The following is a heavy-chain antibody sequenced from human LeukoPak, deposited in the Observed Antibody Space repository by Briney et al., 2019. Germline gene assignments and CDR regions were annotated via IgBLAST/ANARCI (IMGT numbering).Heavy chain of an antibody. D-gene: IGHD3-3*01. V-gene: IGHV3-53*01. CDR2: IYSGVST. J-gene: IGHJ4*02. CDR3: ARGPPHGDYDFWSGFPLPDHYFDY. Sequence: GGSLRLSCAASGFTVSSNYMSWVRQAPGKGLEWVSVIYSGVSTYYADSVKGRFTISRDNSKNTLYLQMNSLRAEDTAVYYCARGPPHGDYDFWSGFPLPDHYFDYWGQGTLVTVSS. CDR1: GFTVSSNY.